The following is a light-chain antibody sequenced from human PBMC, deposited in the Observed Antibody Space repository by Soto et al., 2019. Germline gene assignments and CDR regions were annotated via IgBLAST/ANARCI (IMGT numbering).Light chain of an antibody. Sequence: IQVTQSPSILSASVGDRVTITCRTSQGVMNSFAWYQQKSGKAPRLLIYSISSLKSGVPSRFSGSGSGAEFTLTISGLQPEDFATYFCQQSYKILTFGGGTWVDI. J-gene: IGKJ4*01. V-gene: IGKV1-9*01. CDR1: QGVMNS. CDR2: SIS. CDR3: QQSYKILT.